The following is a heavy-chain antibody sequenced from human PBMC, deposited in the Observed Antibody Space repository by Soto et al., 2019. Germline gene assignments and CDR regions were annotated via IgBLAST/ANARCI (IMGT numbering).Heavy chain of an antibody. CDR3: SRVTGDRGYWYFDI. Sequence: QPQLQESGSGLVKPSQTLSLTCGVSGVSISSGSYTWSWVRQPPGKGLEWIGYMFHSGRTYYTPSLKSRVTISVDSSKSQFSLKLSSVTAVDTAVYYFSRVTGDRGYWYFDIWGRGTLVTVSS. V-gene: IGHV4-30-2*01. CDR1: GVSISSGSYT. CDR2: MFHSGRT. D-gene: IGHD7-27*01. J-gene: IGHJ2*01.